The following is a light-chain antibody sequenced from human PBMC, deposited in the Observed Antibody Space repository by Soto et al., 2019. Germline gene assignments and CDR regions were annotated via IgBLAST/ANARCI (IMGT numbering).Light chain of an antibody. Sequence: QSVVTQEPSLTVSPGGTVTLTCDSSTGAVTSGHYPYWFQQKPGQAPRTLIYDTNNKHSWTPARFSGSLLGGIAALTLSGAQPEDEAEYYCLLFYSGPRVFGGGTKVTVL. CDR2: DTN. V-gene: IGLV7-46*01. J-gene: IGLJ3*02. CDR1: TGAVTSGHY. CDR3: LLFYSGPRV.